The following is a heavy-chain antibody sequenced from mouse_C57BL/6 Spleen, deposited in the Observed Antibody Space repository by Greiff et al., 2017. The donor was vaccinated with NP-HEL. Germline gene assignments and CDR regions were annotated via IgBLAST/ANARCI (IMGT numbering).Heavy chain of an antibody. Sequence: QVQLKQSGAELARPGASVKMSCKASGYTFTSYTMHWVKQRPGQGLEWIGYINPSSGYTKYNQKFKDKATLTADKSSSTAYMQLSSLTSEDSAVYYCARGYYGSSYLAYWGQGTLVTVSA. CDR3: ARGYYGSSYLAY. CDR1: GYTFTSYT. D-gene: IGHD1-1*01. CDR2: INPSSGYT. J-gene: IGHJ3*01. V-gene: IGHV1-4*01.